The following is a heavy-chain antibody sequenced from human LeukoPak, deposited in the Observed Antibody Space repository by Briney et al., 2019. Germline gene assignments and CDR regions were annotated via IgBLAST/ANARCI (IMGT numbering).Heavy chain of an antibody. V-gene: IGHV3-20*04. J-gene: IGHJ4*02. CDR3: VSVADVCSPTSCYPYK. CDR2: INWNGGST. D-gene: IGHD2-2*01. Sequence: GGSVRLSCAASGLTFDDYGISWVRQAPGKGLEWVCGINWNGGSTGYADSVQGRFTITRDNAKNSLYLQMTSLRAEDTALYYCVSVADVCSPTSCYPYKWGPGSLVTASS. CDR1: GLTFDDYG.